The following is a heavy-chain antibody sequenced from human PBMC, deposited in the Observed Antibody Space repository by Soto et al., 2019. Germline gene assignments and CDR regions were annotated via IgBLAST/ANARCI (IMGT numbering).Heavy chain of an antibody. CDR2: INAGNGNT. D-gene: IGHD3-22*01. CDR1: GYTFTSYA. J-gene: IGHJ4*02. Sequence: ASVKVSCKASGYTFTSYAMHWVRQAPGQRLEWMGWINAGNGNTKYSQKFQGRVTITRDTSASTAYMELSSLRSEDTAVYYCATPQDYDGFLDSWGQGTLVTVSS. V-gene: IGHV1-3*01. CDR3: ATPQDYDGFLDS.